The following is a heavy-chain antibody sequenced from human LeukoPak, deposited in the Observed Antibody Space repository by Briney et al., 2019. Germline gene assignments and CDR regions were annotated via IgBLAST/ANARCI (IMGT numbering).Heavy chain of an antibody. CDR2: ISSSSSTI. CDR1: GFTFSSYS. CDR3: ARDIAVSGSYYSALDY. Sequence: PGGSLRLPCAASGFTFSSYSMNWVRQAPGKGLEWVSYISSSSSTIYYADSVKGRFTISRDNAKNSLYLQMNSLRAEDTAVYYCARDIAVSGSYYSALDYWGQGTLVTVSS. D-gene: IGHD1-26*01. V-gene: IGHV3-48*01. J-gene: IGHJ4*02.